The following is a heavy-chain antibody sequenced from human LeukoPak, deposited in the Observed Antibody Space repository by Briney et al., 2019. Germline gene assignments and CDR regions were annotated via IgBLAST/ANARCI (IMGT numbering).Heavy chain of an antibody. CDR3: AKVGESSPSLYFDY. J-gene: IGHJ4*02. CDR2: IRYDGSIK. V-gene: IGHV3-30*02. CDR1: GFTFSSYG. Sequence: PGGSLRLSCAAPGFTFSSYGMHWVRQAPGKGLDWVAFIRYDGSIKSYADSVKGRFTISRDNSKNTLYLQMNSLRAEDTAVYYCAKVGESSPSLYFDYWGQGTLVTVSS. D-gene: IGHD6-6*01.